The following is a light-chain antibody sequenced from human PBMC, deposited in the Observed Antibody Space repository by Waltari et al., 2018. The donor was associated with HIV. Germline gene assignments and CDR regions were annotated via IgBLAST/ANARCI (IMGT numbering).Light chain of an antibody. J-gene: IGKJ1*01. V-gene: IGKV1-5*03. CDR3: QQYYTYPWT. CDR1: QSVSHL. CDR2: QAS. Sequence: DIRITQSSPTLSASVGDRVPITCWASQSVSHLLAWYQQKPGKAPDLLIYQASDLEAGVPSRFSGSGAETEFTLTISSLQPDDFAAYYCQQYYTYPWTFGQGTKVEIK.